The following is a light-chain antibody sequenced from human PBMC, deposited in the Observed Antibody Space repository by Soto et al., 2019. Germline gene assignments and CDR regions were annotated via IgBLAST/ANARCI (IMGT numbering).Light chain of an antibody. V-gene: IGKV1-39*01. CDR3: QQTYRTPLT. Sequence: DIQMPQSPSSLSASVGDRVTITCRAGQYIGRYLNWYQQKPGKAPKLLIYAASSLHSGVPSRLSGSGSGTDFTLTISSLQPEDFATYSCQQTYRTPLTVGGVTKVEIK. CDR2: AAS. CDR1: QYIGRY. J-gene: IGKJ4*01.